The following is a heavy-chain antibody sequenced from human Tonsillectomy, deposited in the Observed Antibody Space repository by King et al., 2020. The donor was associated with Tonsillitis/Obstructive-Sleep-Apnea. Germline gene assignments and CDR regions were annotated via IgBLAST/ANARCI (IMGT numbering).Heavy chain of an antibody. CDR3: ASGIAAAGTGALDY. D-gene: IGHD6-13*01. Sequence: MQLVQSGGGVVQPGRSLRLSCAASGFTFSSYAMHWVRQAPGKGLEWVAVISYDGSNKYYADSVKGRFTISRDNSKNTLYLQMNSLRAEDTAVYYCASGIAAAGTGALDYWGQRTLVTVSS. V-gene: IGHV3-30*04. CDR1: GFTFSSYA. J-gene: IGHJ4*02. CDR2: ISYDGSNK.